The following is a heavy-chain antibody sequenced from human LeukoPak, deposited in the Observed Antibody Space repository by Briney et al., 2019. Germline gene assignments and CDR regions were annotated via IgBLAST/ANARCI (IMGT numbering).Heavy chain of an antibody. CDR2: IWYDGSNK. J-gene: IGHJ4*02. CDR1: GFTFSSYG. D-gene: IGHD1-7*01. Sequence: GGSLRLSCAASGFTFSSYGMHWVRQAPGKGLEWVAVIWYDGSNKYYGDSVKGRFTISRDNSKNTLYLQMSSLRAEDTAVYYCAKKKRELRGFDYWGQGTLVTVSS. CDR3: AKKKRELRGFDY. V-gene: IGHV3-33*06.